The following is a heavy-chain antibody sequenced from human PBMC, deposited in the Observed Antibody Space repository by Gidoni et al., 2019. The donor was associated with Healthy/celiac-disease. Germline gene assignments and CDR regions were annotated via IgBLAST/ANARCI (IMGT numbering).Heavy chain of an antibody. CDR1: GYTFNSYA. D-gene: IGHD1-26*01. CDR3: ARGGSYSSYWYFDL. J-gene: IGHJ2*01. CDR2: INAGNGNT. Sequence: QVQLVQSGAEVKKPGASVKVSCKASGYTFNSYAMHWVRQAPGQRLEWMGWINAGNGNTKYSQKFQGRVTITRDTSASTAYMELSSLRSEDTAVYYCARGGSYSSYWYFDLWGRGTLVTVSS. V-gene: IGHV1-3*01.